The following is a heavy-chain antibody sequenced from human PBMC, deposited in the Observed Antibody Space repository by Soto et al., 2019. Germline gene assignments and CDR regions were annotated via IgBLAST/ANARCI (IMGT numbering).Heavy chain of an antibody. CDR1: GESVSIESAA. D-gene: IGHD3-16*01. CDR3: TRGEVGVGFDS. V-gene: IGHV6-1*01. CDR2: TYYRSKWNY. Sequence: PWQTLSLTCAISGESVSIESAAWNWIRQSPSRGLEWLGRTYYRSKWNYEYGVSVKSRTTITPDTSKNQFSLQMKSVTPEDMAVYYCTRGEVGVGFDSWGQGTLVTVSS. J-gene: IGHJ4*02.